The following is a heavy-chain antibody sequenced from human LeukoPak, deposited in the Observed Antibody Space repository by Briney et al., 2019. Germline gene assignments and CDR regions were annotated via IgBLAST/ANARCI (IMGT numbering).Heavy chain of an antibody. Sequence: SETLSLTCVVSGGSISSRNWWSWVRQPPGKGLEWIGEIYQSGTTNYNPSLKSRVTISVDKSKNQFSLKLSSVTAADTAVYYCARIRGYGSDFYYYYMDVWGEGTTVTVSS. CDR3: ARIRGYGSDFYYYYMDV. CDR2: IYQSGTT. CDR1: GGSISSRNW. V-gene: IGHV4-4*02. D-gene: IGHD6-19*01. J-gene: IGHJ6*03.